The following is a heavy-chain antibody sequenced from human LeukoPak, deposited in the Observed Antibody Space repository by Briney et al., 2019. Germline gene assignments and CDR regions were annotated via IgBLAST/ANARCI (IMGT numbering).Heavy chain of an antibody. D-gene: IGHD4-17*01. CDR2: MNPNSGNT. Sequence: ASVKVSCKASGYTFTSYDINWVRQATGQGLEWMGWMNPNSGNTGYAHKFQGRVTMTRNTSISTAYMELSGLRCEDTAVYYCARAMTTVIGWFDPWGQGTLVTVSS. CDR3: ARAMTTVIGWFDP. CDR1: GYTFTSYD. V-gene: IGHV1-8*01. J-gene: IGHJ5*02.